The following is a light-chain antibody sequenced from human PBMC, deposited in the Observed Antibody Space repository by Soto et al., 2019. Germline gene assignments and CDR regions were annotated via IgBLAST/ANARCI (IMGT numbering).Light chain of an antibody. V-gene: IGKV3-20*01. CDR2: GAS. J-gene: IGKJ1*01. CDR1: QSVSSSY. Sequence: EIVLTQSPGTLSLSPGERATLSCRASQSVSSSYLAWSQQKPGQAPRLLIYGASSRATGIPDRFSGSGSGTDFTLTISRLEPEDFAVYYCQQYGSSPGTFGQGTKVDSK. CDR3: QQYGSSPGT.